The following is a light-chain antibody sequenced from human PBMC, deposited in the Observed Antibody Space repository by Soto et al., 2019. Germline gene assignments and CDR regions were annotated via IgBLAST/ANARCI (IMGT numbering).Light chain of an antibody. Sequence: DIVLTQFPGTLSLSPGERATLSCRASRPISTNYLAWYQRKPGQAPRLLIYLTSRSATGIPDRFSGSGSGTDFTLTISRLEPEDFAVYYCQQYDSSPLTFGGGTKVGI. CDR3: QQYDSSPLT. CDR1: RPISTNY. V-gene: IGKV3-20*01. J-gene: IGKJ4*01. CDR2: LTS.